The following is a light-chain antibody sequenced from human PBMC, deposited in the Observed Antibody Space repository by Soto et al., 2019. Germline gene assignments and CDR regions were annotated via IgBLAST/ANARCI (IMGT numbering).Light chain of an antibody. CDR3: QQYGSSGT. CDR2: GAS. V-gene: IGKV3-20*01. CDR1: QSVSKNY. Sequence: ETMWTQSPRTLSLSPGKIATLPFRASQSVSKNYLGWYQKKPGQASRLLIYGASKRATGIPEMFSGSGSGTDFTIIISRLAPEYFAVYYCQQYGSSGTFGQGAKVDIK. J-gene: IGKJ1*01.